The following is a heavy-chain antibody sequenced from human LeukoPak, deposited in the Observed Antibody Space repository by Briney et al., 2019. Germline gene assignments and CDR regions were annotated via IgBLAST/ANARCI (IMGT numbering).Heavy chain of an antibody. V-gene: IGHV1-18*01. CDR1: GYTFTSCG. Sequence: ASVKVSCKASGYTFTSCGISWVRQAPGQGLEWMGWISACNGNTNYAQKLQGRVTMTTDTSTSTAYMELRSLRSDDTAVYYCARVIVAAAGTDFDYWGQGTLVTVSS. CDR3: ARVIVAAAGTDFDY. J-gene: IGHJ4*02. D-gene: IGHD6-13*01. CDR2: ISACNGNT.